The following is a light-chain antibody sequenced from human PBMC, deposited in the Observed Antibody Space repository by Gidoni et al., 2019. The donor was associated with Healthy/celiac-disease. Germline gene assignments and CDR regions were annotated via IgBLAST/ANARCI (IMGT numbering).Light chain of an antibody. J-gene: IGKJ3*01. CDR1: QSVSSSY. CDR3: QQYGSSGFT. CDR2: CAS. V-gene: IGKV3-20*01. Sequence: EIVLTQSPGTLSLSPGERATLSCRASQSVSSSYLAWYQQKPGQAPRLLIYCASSRATGIPDRFSGSGSGTDFTLTISRLEPEDFAVYYCQQYGSSGFTFXPXTKVDIK.